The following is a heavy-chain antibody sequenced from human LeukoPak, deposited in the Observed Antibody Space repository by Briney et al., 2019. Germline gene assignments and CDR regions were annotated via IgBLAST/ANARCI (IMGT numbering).Heavy chain of an antibody. D-gene: IGHD2-2*01. J-gene: IGHJ6*02. V-gene: IGHV1-69*04. CDR3: ARDYCSSTSCRTYYGMDV. Sequence: SVKVSCKASGGTFSSYAISWVRQAPGQGLEWMGRIIPILGIANYAQKFQGRVTITADKSTSTAYMELSSLRSEDTAVYYCARDYCSSTSCRTYYGMDVWGQGTTVTVSS. CDR2: IIPILGIA. CDR1: GGTFSSYA.